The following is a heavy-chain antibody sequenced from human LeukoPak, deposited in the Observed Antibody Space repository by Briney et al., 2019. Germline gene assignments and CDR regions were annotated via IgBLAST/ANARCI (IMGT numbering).Heavy chain of an antibody. D-gene: IGHD6-19*01. V-gene: IGHV1-18*01. CDR2: ISAYNGNT. Sequence: ASVKVSCKASGYTFTSYGIGWVRQAPGQGLEWMGWISAYNGNTNYAQKLQGRVTMTTDTSTSTAYMELRGLRSDDTAVYYCARGSFSSGWYPSFDYWGQGTLVTVSS. CDR1: GYTFTSYG. J-gene: IGHJ4*02. CDR3: ARGSFSSGWYPSFDY.